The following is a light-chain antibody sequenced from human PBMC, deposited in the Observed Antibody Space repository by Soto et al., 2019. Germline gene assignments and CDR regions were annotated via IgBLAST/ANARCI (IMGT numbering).Light chain of an antibody. CDR3: CSYVRSSGTTHFFV. Sequence: QSVLTQPASVSGSPGQSITISCTGSSSDIGSYNFVSWYQHHPGKAPKVIIYEVNKRPSGVSDRFSGSKSGNTASLTISGLQAEDEADYYCCSYVRSSGTTHFFVFGTGTKVPVL. CDR2: EVN. V-gene: IGLV2-23*02. CDR1: SSDIGSYNF. J-gene: IGLJ1*01.